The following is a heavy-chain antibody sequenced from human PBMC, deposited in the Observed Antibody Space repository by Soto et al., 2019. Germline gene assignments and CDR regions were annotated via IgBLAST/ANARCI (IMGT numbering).Heavy chain of an antibody. J-gene: IGHJ4*02. CDR3: VRGASSGYYRIDY. CDR2: ISPDGKNT. Sequence: PGGSLRLSCAASGFTFSSYWMHWVRQVPGKGLVRVSRISPDGKNTNYADSVKGRFTISRDNAKNTVFLQMNSLRVEDMAVYYCVRGASSGYYRIDYWVQGALVTVSS. D-gene: IGHD3-22*01. V-gene: IGHV3-74*01. CDR1: GFTFSSYW.